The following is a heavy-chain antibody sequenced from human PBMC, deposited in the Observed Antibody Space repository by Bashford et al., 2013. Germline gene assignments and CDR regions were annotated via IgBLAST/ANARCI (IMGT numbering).Heavy chain of an antibody. CDR3: AREEGYCSSTSCYDYYYYGMDV. D-gene: IGHD2-2*01. J-gene: IGHJ6*02. Sequence: SSETPVPHLHCLWRLRQQYYLLLELDPAARGRTEWIGRIYTSGSTNYNPSLKSRVTMSVDTSKNQFSLKLSSVTAADTAVYYCAREEGYCSSTSCYDYYYYGMDVWGQGTTVTVSS. CDR2: IYTSGST. CDR1: RLRQQYYLL. V-gene: IGHV4-61*02.